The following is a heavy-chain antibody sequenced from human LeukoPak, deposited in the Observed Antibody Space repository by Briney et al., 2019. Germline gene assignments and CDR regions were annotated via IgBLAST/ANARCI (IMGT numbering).Heavy chain of an antibody. CDR3: ARGDDSSGWTFDY. CDR2: TWYDGSNK. J-gene: IGHJ4*02. V-gene: IGHV3-33*01. CDR1: GFTFSSYG. Sequence: GRSLRLSCAASGFTFSSYGMHWVRQAPGKGLEWVAVTWYDGSNKYYADSVKGRFTISRDNSKNTLYLQMNSLRAEDTAVYHCARGDDSSGWTFDYWGQGTLVTVSS. D-gene: IGHD6-19*01.